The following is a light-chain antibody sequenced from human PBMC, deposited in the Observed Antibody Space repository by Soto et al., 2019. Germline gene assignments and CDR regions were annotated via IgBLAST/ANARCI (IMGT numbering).Light chain of an antibody. CDR1: QSISIS. Sequence: DIQMTQSPSSLSASVGDRVTITCRASQSISISLSWYQQKSGKAPKLLIYATSSLQSGVPSRVSGSGSETDFTLTISSLQPEDFATYYCQQTYSTPWTFGQGTKVEIK. CDR3: QQTYSTPWT. CDR2: ATS. V-gene: IGKV1-39*01. J-gene: IGKJ1*01.